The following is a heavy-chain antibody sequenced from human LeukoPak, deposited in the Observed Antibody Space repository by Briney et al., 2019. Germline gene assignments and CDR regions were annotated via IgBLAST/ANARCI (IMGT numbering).Heavy chain of an antibody. CDR2: IYPGDSDT. CDR3: AKGYYDSSGWDNAFDI. J-gene: IGHJ3*02. V-gene: IGHV5-51*01. Sequence: GESLKISCKGSGYSFTSYWIGWVRQLPGKGLEWMGIIYPGDSDTRYSPSFQGQVTISADKSISTAYLQWSSLKASDTAMYYCAKGYYDSSGWDNAFDIWGQGTMVTVSS. CDR1: GYSFTSYW. D-gene: IGHD3-22*01.